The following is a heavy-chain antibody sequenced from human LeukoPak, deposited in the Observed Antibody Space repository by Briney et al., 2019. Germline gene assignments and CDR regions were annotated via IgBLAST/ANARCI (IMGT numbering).Heavy chain of an antibody. CDR2: IYPGDSDT. D-gene: IGHD3-10*01. CDR3: ARRGRFGEPIDY. J-gene: IGHJ4*02. Sequence: ESLKISCKASGYNFPAYWIAWVRQMPGKGLEWMGIIYPGDSDTRYSPSFQGQVTISADKSISTAYLQWSSLKASDTAMYYCARRGRFGEPIDYWGQGTLVTVSS. CDR1: GYNFPAYW. V-gene: IGHV5-51*01.